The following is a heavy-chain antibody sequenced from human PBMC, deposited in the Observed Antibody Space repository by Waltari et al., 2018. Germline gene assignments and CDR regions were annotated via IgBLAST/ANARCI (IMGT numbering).Heavy chain of an antibody. D-gene: IGHD3-10*01. CDR2: ISSGGSNI. CDR3: TRERSVTGKGNLDY. Sequence: EVQLVESGGGLVQTGGSLRLSCAASGFPFSISERNWVRQAPGKGLECVSYISSGGSNIFYAESVKGRFTSSRDNAKNSLYLQMNSLRVEDTAVYYCTRERSVTGKGNLDYWGQGTLVTVSS. V-gene: IGHV3-48*03. J-gene: IGHJ4*02. CDR1: GFPFSISE.